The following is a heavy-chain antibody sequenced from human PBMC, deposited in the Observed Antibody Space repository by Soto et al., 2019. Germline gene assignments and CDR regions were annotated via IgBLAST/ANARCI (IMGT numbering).Heavy chain of an antibody. D-gene: IGHD5-18*01. CDR3: ARGNPRIQLWLGDFDY. V-gene: IGHV4-59*01. J-gene: IGHJ4*02. CDR1: SRSISSYY. Sequence: PSETLSLTCTVSSRSISSYYWSWIRLPPGKGLEWIGYIYYSGSTNYNPSLKSRVTISVDTSKNQFSLKLSSVTAADTAVYYCARGNPRIQLWLGDFDYWGQGTLVTVSS. CDR2: IYYSGST.